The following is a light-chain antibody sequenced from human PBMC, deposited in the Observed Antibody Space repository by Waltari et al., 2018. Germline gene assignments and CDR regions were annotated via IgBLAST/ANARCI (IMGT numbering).Light chain of an antibody. V-gene: IGKV1-9*01. CDR1: QRSSHY. CDR3: QQLNSYPLT. J-gene: IGKJ4*01. Sequence: DIQSTQSPSFLSASVRDRVTITSRPSQRSSHYVAWYQQKPGKAPKPLIYSASTLQSGVPSRFSGSGSGTEFSLTISSLQPEDFATYYCQQLNSYPLTFGGGTKVEIK. CDR2: SAS.